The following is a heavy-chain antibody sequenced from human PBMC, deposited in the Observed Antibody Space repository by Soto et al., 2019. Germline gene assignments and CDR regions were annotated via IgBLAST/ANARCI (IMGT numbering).Heavy chain of an antibody. V-gene: IGHV1-69*12. CDR3: ASHCGGDCYSRSQTYYYYGMDV. CDR2: IIPIFGTA. D-gene: IGHD2-21*02. CDR1: GGTFSSYA. Sequence: QVQLVQSGAEVKKPGSSVKVSCKASGGTFSSYAISWVRQAPGQGLEWMGGIIPIFGTADYAQKFQGRVTINADESTSTAYMELSSLRSEDTAVYYCASHCGGDCYSRSQTYYYYGMDVWGQGTTVTVSS. J-gene: IGHJ6*02.